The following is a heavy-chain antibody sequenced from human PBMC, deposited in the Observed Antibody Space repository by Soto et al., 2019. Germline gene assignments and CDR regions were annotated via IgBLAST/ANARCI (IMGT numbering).Heavy chain of an antibody. CDR1: GFTFSSYG. CDR2: ISYDGSNK. D-gene: IGHD3-22*01. V-gene: IGHV3-30*18. J-gene: IGHJ4*02. CDR3: AKIESGSGYSRPLDY. Sequence: GGSLRLSCAASGFTFSSYGMHWVRQAPGKGLEWVAVISYDGSNKYYADSVKGRFTISRDNSKNTLYLQMNSLRAEDTAVYYCAKIESGSGYSRPLDYWGQGTLVTVSS.